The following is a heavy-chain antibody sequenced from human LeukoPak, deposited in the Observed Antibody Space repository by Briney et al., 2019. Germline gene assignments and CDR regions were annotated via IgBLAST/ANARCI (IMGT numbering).Heavy chain of an antibody. CDR3: TRDRWGGDYTSRGMDV. V-gene: IGHV3-49*04. CDR2: IRSKDNDGTT. CDR1: GFTFGDYA. D-gene: IGHD4-17*01. J-gene: IGHJ6*04. Sequence: GGSLRLSCTGSGFTFGDYAISWVRQAPGKGLEWLGSIRSKDNDGTTDYAASVKGRFIISRDDSKSIAYLQMNDLKTEDTAVYYCTRDRWGGDYTSRGMDVWGKGTTVTISS.